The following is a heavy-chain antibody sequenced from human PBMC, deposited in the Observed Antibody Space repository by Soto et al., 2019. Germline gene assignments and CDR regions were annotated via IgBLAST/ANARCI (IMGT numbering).Heavy chain of an antibody. CDR2: SGPKSGDT. D-gene: IGHD1-7*01. V-gene: IGHV1-2*02. Sequence: QVQLVQSGAEVKESGASVKVSCKASGYTFTGYYIHWVRQAPGQGPEWVGESGPKSGDTRYAQKFQGRVTMTKDTSITTVYMELSNLSPDDTAVYYCGRGRSGELVVFYWGQGTLVTVHS. CDR3: GRGRSGELVVFY. CDR1: GYTFTGYY. J-gene: IGHJ4*02.